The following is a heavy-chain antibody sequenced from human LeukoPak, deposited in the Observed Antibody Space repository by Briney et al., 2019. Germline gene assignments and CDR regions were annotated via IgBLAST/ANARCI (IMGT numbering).Heavy chain of an antibody. D-gene: IGHD3-3*01. CDR2: IYYSGST. CDR1: GGSISSGDYY. V-gene: IGHV4-30-4*08. Sequence: MPSETLSLTCTVSGGSISSGDYYWSWIRQPPGKGLEWIGYIYYSGSTYYNPSLKSRVTISVDTSKNQFSLKLSSVTAADTAVYYCARCFGVVNVRTKTFDYWGQGTLVTVSS. J-gene: IGHJ4*02. CDR3: ARCFGVVNVRTKTFDY.